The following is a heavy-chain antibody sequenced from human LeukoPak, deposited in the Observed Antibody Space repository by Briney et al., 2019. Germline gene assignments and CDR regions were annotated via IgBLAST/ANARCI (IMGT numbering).Heavy chain of an antibody. D-gene: IGHD5-18*01. V-gene: IGHV3-30*18. CDR1: GFTFSSYA. Sequence: GGSLRLSCAASGFTFSSYAMHWVRQSPGKGLEWEAVMSYDGFNKYYADSVKGRFTISRDNSKNTLYLQMNSLRAEDTAVYYCAKTKGYSYGYYFDYWGQGTLVTVSS. CDR2: MSYDGFNK. CDR3: AKTKGYSYGYYFDY. J-gene: IGHJ4*02.